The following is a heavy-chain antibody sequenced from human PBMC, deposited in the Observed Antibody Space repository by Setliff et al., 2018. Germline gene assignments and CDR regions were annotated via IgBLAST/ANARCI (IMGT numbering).Heavy chain of an antibody. CDR2: IYXSGXT. Sequence: SETLSLTCAVYGGSFSGYYWSWIRQPPGEGLENIGEIYXSGXTRYNPSLKSRVTISVDTSKNQFSLKLRSVTAADTAVYFCARGKLRSSRGYYRDGLDIWGQGTLVTVSS. CDR1: GGSFSGYY. V-gene: IGHV4-34*01. J-gene: IGHJ3*02. CDR3: ARGKLRSSRGYYRDGLDI. D-gene: IGHD6-13*01.